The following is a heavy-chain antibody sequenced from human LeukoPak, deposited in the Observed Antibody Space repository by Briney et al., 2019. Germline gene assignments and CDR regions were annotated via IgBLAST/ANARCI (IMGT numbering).Heavy chain of an antibody. J-gene: IGHJ4*02. CDR2: IYSGGAT. D-gene: IGHD6-19*01. Sequence: GGSLRLSCAVSEFSVSSNYMNWVRQAPGKGLEWVSVIYSGGATYYADSVRGRFTISKDNSKNMVSLQMTSLGAEDTAVYYCARGRFSGPDDYWGQGTLVTVSS. CDR3: ARGRFSGPDDY. V-gene: IGHV3-53*01. CDR1: EFSVSSNY.